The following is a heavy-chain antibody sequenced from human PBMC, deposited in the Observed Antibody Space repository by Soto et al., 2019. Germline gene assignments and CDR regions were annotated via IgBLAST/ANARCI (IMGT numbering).Heavy chain of an antibody. V-gene: IGHV1-18*04. CDR1: GYTFTSYG. Sequence: GASVKVSCKASGYTFTSYGISWVRQAPGQGLEWMGWISAYNGNTNYAQKLQGRVTMTTDTSTSTAYMELRSLRSDDTAVYYCARDRGLTSPGGYYYYGMDVWGQGTTVTVSS. D-gene: IGHD3-10*01. CDR3: ARDRGLTSPGGYYYYGMDV. J-gene: IGHJ6*02. CDR2: ISAYNGNT.